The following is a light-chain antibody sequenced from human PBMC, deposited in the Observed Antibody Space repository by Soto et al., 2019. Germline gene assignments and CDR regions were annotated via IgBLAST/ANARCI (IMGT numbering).Light chain of an antibody. CDR2: DAS. V-gene: IGKV3D-20*02. J-gene: IGKJ1*01. CDR1: QTVRNNY. Sequence: EFVLTQSPGTLSLSPGERATLSCRASQTVRNNYLAWYQQKPGQAPRLLIYDASSRATGIPDRFSGGGFGTDFTLTISRLEPEDFAVYYCQQRTDRPPWTFGQGTKVDIK. CDR3: QQRTDRPPWT.